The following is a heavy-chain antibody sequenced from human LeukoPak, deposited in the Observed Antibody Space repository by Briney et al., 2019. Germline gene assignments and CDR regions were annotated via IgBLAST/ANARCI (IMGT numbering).Heavy chain of an antibody. CDR1: GGSISSSSYY. J-gene: IGHJ5*02. CDR3: ARALPSSSWYRSWFDP. Sequence: PSETLSLTCTVSGGSISSSSYYWGWLRQPPGKGLEWIGSIYYSGSTYYNPSLKSRVTISVDTSKNQFSLKLSSVTAADTAVYYCARALPSSSWYRSWFDPWGQGTLVTVSS. V-gene: IGHV4-39*01. D-gene: IGHD6-13*01. CDR2: IYYSGST.